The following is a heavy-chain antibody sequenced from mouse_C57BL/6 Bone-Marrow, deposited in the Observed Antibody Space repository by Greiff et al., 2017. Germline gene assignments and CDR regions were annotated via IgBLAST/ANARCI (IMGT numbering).Heavy chain of an antibody. J-gene: IGHJ2*01. CDR1: GYTFTSYW. CDR2: IYPTSGRT. CDR3: ARSGPLGRSFYY. Sequence: QVQLQQPGAELVKPGASVKMSCKASGYTFTSYWITWVKQRPGQGLEWIGDIYPTSGRTNYNEKFKSKAILTVATSSNTAYMQLSSLTSEDSAVFYCARSGPLGRSFYYGGQGTTLTVSS. V-gene: IGHV1-55*01. D-gene: IGHD4-1*01.